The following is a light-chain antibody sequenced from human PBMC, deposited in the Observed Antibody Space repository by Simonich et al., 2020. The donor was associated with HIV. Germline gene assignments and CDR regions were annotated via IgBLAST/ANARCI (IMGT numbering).Light chain of an antibody. V-gene: IGLV2-14*03. CDR3: CSYAGSSTWV. CDR1: SSDFAAYNY. J-gene: IGLJ3*02. Sequence: QSALTQPASVSGSPGQSITISCTGTSSDFAAYNYVSWYQQHPGKAPKLMIYDVNMRPSGVSNRFSASKSGNTASLTISGLQAEDEADYYCCSYAGSSTWVFGGGTKLTVL. CDR2: DVN.